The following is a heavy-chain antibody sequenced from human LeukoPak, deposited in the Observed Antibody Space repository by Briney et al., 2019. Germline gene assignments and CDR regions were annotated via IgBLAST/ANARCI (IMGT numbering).Heavy chain of an antibody. CDR2: IYTSGST. CDR3: ARELDAIFGVVIDY. V-gene: IGHV4-61*02. J-gene: IGHJ4*02. Sequence: PSETLSLTCTVSGVSISSNSYYWSWIRQPAGKGLEWIGRIYTSGSTNYNPSLKSRVTISVDTSKNQFSLKLSSVTAADTAVYYCARELDAIFGVVIDYWGQGTLVTVSS. CDR1: GVSISSNSYY. D-gene: IGHD3-3*01.